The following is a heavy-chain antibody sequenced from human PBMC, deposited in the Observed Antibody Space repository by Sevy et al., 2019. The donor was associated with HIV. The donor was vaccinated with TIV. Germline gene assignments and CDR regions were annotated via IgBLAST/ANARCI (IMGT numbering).Heavy chain of an antibody. V-gene: IGHV3-30*02. CDR2: IQYDGSNK. CDR3: VKEGGGEGGDH. Sequence: GGSLRLSCAASGFSDSSYGMHWVRQAPGKGLEWVAYIQYDGSNKGYADSVKGRFTISVDNSKNTLDLQMNSLRVEDTAVYYCVKEGGGEGGDHWGQGTLVTVSS. CDR1: GFSDSSYG. J-gene: IGHJ4*02. D-gene: IGHD2-21*01.